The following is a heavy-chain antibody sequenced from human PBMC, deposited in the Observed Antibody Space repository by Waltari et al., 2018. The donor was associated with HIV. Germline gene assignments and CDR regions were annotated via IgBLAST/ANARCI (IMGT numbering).Heavy chain of an antibody. D-gene: IGHD3-22*01. Sequence: QVQLVQSGAEVKKPGSSVKVSCKASGGTFSSYAISWVRPAPGHGLEWMGGIIPSFGTANYAQKFQGRVTITADESTSTAYMELSSLRSEDTAVYYCARMYYDSSGYYPPYNWFDPWGQGTLVTVSS. CDR3: ARMYYDSSGYYPPYNWFDP. V-gene: IGHV1-69*12. CDR1: GGTFSSYA. CDR2: IIPSFGTA. J-gene: IGHJ5*02.